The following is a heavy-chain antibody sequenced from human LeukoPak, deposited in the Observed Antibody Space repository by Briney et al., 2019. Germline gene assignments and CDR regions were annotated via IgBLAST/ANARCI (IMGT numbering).Heavy chain of an antibody. CDR1: GYTFTSYD. CDR2: MNPNSGNT. Sequence: ASVKVSCKASGYTFTSYDINWVRQATGQGLEWMGWMNPNSGNTGYAQKFQGRVTMSRDTSITTAYMELSRLRSDDTAVYYCARDGDDSSGYYSDYWGQGTLVTVSS. J-gene: IGHJ4*02. D-gene: IGHD3-22*01. CDR3: ARDGDDSSGYYSDY. V-gene: IGHV1-8*02.